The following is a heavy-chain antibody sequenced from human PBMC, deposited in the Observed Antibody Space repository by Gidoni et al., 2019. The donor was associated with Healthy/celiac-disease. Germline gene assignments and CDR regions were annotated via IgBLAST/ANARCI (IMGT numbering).Heavy chain of an antibody. CDR2: IIPILGIA. D-gene: IGHD3-10*01. J-gene: IGHJ4*02. CDR3: AREGMVRGVILFDY. Sequence: QVQLVQSGAEVKKPGSSVKVSCKASGGTFSSYAISWVRQAPGQGLEWMGRIIPILGIANYAQKFQGRVTITADKSTSTAYMELSSLRSEDTAVYYCAREGMVRGVILFDYWGQGTLVTVSS. CDR1: GGTFSSYA. V-gene: IGHV1-69*04.